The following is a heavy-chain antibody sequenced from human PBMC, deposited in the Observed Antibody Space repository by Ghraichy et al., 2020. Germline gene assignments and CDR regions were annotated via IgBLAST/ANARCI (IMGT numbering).Heavy chain of an antibody. CDR2: ISSSSSYI. CDR3: ARPPYSSSSGVWDYYYYYGMDV. D-gene: IGHD6-6*01. V-gene: IGHV3-21*01. CDR1: GFTFSSYS. Sequence: LSLTCAASGFTFSSYSMNWVRQAPGKGLEWVSSISSSSSYIYYADSVKGRFTISRDNAKNSLYLQMNSLRAEDTAVYYCARPPYSSSSGVWDYYYYYGMDVWGQGTTVTVSS. J-gene: IGHJ6*02.